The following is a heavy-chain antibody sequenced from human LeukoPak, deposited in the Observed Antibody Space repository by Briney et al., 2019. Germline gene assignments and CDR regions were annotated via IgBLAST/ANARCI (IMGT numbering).Heavy chain of an antibody. CDR1: GGSISSGGFF. Sequence: SETLSLTCTVSGGSISSGGFFWSWLRQRPEKGLEWIGYIYYSGSTYYNPSLKSRVTISVDTSKNQFSLTLSSVTAADTAVYYCAIVRAGTSVHSYYYYMDVWGRGTTVAVSS. J-gene: IGHJ6*03. D-gene: IGHD1-14*01. CDR2: IYYSGST. CDR3: AIVRAGTSVHSYYYYMDV. V-gene: IGHV4-31*03.